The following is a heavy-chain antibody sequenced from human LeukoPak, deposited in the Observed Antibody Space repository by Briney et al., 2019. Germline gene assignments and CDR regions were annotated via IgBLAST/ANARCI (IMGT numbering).Heavy chain of an antibody. CDR3: ARDRHKYNYDSGGYPPY. J-gene: IGHJ4*02. V-gene: IGHV3-43*01. D-gene: IGHD3-22*01. Sequence: GGSLRLSCAASGFTFDRFTIHWVRQTPGKGLEWVSLINRRGHTFYADSVKGRFTISRDNAKNSLYLQMNTLRAEDTAVYYCARDRHKYNYDSGGYPPYWGQGTLVTVSS. CDR1: GFTFDRFT. CDR2: INRRGHT.